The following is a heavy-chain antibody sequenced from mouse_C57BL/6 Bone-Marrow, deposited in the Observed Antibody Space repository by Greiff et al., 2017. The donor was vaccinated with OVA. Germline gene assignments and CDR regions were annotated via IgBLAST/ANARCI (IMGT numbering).Heavy chain of an antibody. CDR3: ARDGTSFAY. Sequence: VQLQQSGPGLVAPSQSLSITCTVSGFSFTSYAISWVRQPPGKGLEWLGVIWTGGGTNYNSALKSRLSISKDNTKSEVFLKMNSLQTDDTARYYCARDGTSFAYWGQGTLVTVSA. J-gene: IGHJ3*01. D-gene: IGHD2-1*01. V-gene: IGHV2-9-1*01. CDR2: IWTGGGT. CDR1: GFSFTSYA.